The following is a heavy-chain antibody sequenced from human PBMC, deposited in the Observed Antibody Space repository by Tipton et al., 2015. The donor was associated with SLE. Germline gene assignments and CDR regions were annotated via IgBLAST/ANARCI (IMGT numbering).Heavy chain of an antibody. CDR2: ISGSGGST. Sequence: SLRLSCAASGFTFSSYDMHWVRQATGKGLEWVSAISGSGGSTYYADSVKGRFTISRDISKNTLYLQMNSLRAEDTALYYCANLAHFDYWGQGTLVAVAS. V-gene: IGHV3-23*01. CDR1: GFTFSSYD. J-gene: IGHJ4*02. CDR3: ANLAHFDY.